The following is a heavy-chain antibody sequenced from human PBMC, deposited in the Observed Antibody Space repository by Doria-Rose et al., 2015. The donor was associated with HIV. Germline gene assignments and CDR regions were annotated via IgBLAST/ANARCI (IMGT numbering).Heavy chain of an antibody. CDR3: AGVKSSRWYQKYYVDV. V-gene: IGHV2-26*02. CDR2: IFSDDER. CDR1: GVSLSSPGMG. J-gene: IGHJ4*02. Sequence: QVTLKESGPVLVKPTETLTLTCTVSGVSLSSPGMGASWIRQPPGEALEWLANIFSDDERSYKTSLKSRLTIARGTSKSQVVLTMTDMHPVDTATYYCAGVKSSRWYQKYYVDVWCREPVVIVSA. D-gene: IGHD6-13*01.